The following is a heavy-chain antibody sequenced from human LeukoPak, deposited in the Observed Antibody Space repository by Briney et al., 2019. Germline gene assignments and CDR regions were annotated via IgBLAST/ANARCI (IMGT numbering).Heavy chain of an antibody. V-gene: IGHV3-74*01. CDR3: ARDRGYTQDY. D-gene: IGHD5-12*01. J-gene: IGHJ4*02. CDR1: GFTFSTFW. CDR2: IKSDGSST. Sequence: PGGSLRLSCAASGFTFSTFWMHWVRQAPGKGLVWVSHIKSDGSSTSYADSVKGRFTIYRDNAKNTLYLQMNSLRAEDTAVYYCARDRGYTQDYWGQGTLVTVSS.